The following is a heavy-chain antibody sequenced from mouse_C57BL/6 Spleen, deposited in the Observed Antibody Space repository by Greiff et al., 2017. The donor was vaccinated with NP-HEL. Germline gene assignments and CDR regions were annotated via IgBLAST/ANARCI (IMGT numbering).Heavy chain of an antibody. J-gene: IGHJ2*01. CDR3: ARRGRSYFDY. Sequence: EVQLQQSGPELVKPGASVKISCKASGYTFTDYYMNWVKQSHGKSLEWIGDINPNNGGTSYNQKFKGKATLTVDKSSSTAYMELRSLTSEDSAVYYCARRGRSYFDYWGQGTTLTVSS. V-gene: IGHV1-26*01. CDR2: INPNNGGT. CDR1: GYTFTDYY.